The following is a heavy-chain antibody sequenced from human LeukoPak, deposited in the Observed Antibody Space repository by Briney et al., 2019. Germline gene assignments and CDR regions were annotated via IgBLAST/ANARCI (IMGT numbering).Heavy chain of an antibody. V-gene: IGHV3-23*01. CDR2: VSGSGDRM. CDR3: AKAAAAPGFDF. J-gene: IGHJ4*02. CDR1: GFTSSSYA. Sequence: GGSLRLSCAASGFTSSSYALNWVRQAPGKGLEWVATVSGSGDRMYHADSVKGRFTISRDNSKNTIYLQMNSLRAEDTALYYCAKAAAAPGFDFWGEGTLVTVSS. D-gene: IGHD6-13*01.